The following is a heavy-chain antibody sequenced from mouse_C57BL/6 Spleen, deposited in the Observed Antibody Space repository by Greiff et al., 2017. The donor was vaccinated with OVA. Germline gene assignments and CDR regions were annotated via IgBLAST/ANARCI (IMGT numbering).Heavy chain of an antibody. D-gene: IGHD2-4*01. J-gene: IGHJ3*01. V-gene: IGHV1-39*01. Sequence: VQLQQSGPELVKPGASVKISCKASGYSFTDYNMNWVEQSNGKSLEWIGVINPNYGTTSYNQKFKGKATLTVDQSSSTAYMQLNSLTSEDSAVYYCARSNYDPQRAAWFAYWGQGTLVTVSA. CDR1: GYSFTDYN. CDR3: ARSNYDPQRAAWFAY. CDR2: INPNYGTT.